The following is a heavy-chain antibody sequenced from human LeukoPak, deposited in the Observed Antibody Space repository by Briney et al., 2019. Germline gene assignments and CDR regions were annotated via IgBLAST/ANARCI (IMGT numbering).Heavy chain of an antibody. CDR3: AKGTIPTTECWLDF. CDR2: ITGSGAVA. D-gene: IGHD1-26*01. Sequence: GRSLRLSCAASGFTFSKFAMTWVRQAPGKGLEWVSGITGSGAVAYYADSVKGRFTISRDNSKNTLYLQMNSLRGEDTAIYYCAKGTIPTTECWLDFWGQGDLVTVSS. J-gene: IGHJ5*01. CDR1: GFTFSKFA. V-gene: IGHV3-23*01.